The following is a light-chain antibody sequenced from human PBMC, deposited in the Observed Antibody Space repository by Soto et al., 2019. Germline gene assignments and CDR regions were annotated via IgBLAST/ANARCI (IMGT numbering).Light chain of an antibody. Sequence: DIVMTQSPLSLPVTPGEPASISCRSSQSLQHSDGYNYLDWYLQKPGQSPQLLIYLGSNRASGVPDRFSGSGSGTTFTLKISRVEAEDVGIYYCMQALQTLLTFGGGTEVEIK. CDR2: LGS. CDR1: QSLQHSDGYNY. J-gene: IGKJ4*01. CDR3: MQALQTLLT. V-gene: IGKV2-28*01.